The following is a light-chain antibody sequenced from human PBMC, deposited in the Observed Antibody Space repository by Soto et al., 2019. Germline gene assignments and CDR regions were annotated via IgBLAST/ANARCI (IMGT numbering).Light chain of an antibody. Sequence: AIRMTQSPSSLSASTGDRVTITCRASQGISSYLAWYQQKPGKAPKLLIYAASTLQSGVPSRFSGSGSGTDFTLTISCLQCEDFATYYCQQYYGYPLTFGGGTKVDI. V-gene: IGKV1-8*01. J-gene: IGKJ4*01. CDR1: QGISSY. CDR3: QQYYGYPLT. CDR2: AAS.